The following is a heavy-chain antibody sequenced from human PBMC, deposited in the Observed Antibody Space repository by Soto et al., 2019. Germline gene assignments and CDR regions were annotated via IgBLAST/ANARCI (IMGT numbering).Heavy chain of an antibody. D-gene: IGHD6-19*01. CDR3: ARGGASGWVSFDY. J-gene: IGHJ4*02. CDR1: GYTFTSYG. V-gene: IGHV1-18*01. Sequence: QVQLVQSGAEVKKPGASVKVSCKASGYTFTSYGINWVRQAPGQGLEWMGWISAYNGNTDYAQKLQGRVTMTTNTSKSTAYMERRSLSSDETAGYYCARGGASGWVSFDYWGQGTLVTVSS. CDR2: ISAYNGNT.